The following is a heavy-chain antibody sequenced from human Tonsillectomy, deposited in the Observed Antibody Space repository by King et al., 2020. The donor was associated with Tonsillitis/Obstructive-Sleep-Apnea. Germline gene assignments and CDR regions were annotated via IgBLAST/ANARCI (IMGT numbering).Heavy chain of an antibody. CDR3: ARDLLGGSGRTYYYYMDV. D-gene: IGHD1-26*01. V-gene: IGHV3-30*01. CDR1: GFTFSSYA. J-gene: IGHJ6*03. Sequence: QLVQSGGGVVQPGRSLRLSCAASGFTFSSYAMHWVRQAPGKGLEWVAVISYDGSNKYYADSVKGRFTISRDNSKNTLYLQMNSLRAEDTAVNYCARDLLGGSGRTYYYYMDVWGKGTTVTVSS. CDR2: ISYDGSNK.